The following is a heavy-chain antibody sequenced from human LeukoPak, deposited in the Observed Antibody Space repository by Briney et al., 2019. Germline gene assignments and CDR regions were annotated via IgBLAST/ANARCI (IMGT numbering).Heavy chain of an antibody. J-gene: IGHJ4*02. V-gene: IGHV3-23*01. CDR3: AKRSSYSSGYYGDY. D-gene: IGHD6-19*01. Sequence: GGSLRLSCAASGFTFSAYAMSWVRQAPGKGPEWVSAISGSDGTIYYADSVKGRFTVSRDNSKNTLYLQTNSLRAEDSAIYYCAKRSSYSSGYYGDYWGQGTLVTVSS. CDR2: ISGSDGTI. CDR1: GFTFSAYA.